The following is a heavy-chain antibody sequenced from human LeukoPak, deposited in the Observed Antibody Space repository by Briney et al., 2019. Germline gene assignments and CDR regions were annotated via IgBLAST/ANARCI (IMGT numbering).Heavy chain of an antibody. CDR3: ARVRQYCSSTSCLYYFDY. Sequence: SETLSLTCAVYGGSFSGYYWSWIRQPSGKGLEWIGEINHSGSTNYNPSLKSRVTISVDTSKNQFSLKLSSVTAADTAVYYCARVRQYCSSTSCLYYFDYWGQGTLVTVSS. D-gene: IGHD2-2*01. CDR2: INHSGST. CDR1: GGSFSGYY. V-gene: IGHV4-34*01. J-gene: IGHJ4*02.